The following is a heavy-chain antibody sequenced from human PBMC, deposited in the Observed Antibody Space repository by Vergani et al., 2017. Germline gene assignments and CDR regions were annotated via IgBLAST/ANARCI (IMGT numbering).Heavy chain of an antibody. Sequence: QVQLQESGPGLVKPPGTLSLTCAVSGGSISSSNWWSWVRQPPGKGLEWIGEIYHSGSTNYNPSLKSRVTISVDKSKNQFSLKLSSVTAADTAVYYCARRGHTRYYGAPGGMDVWGQGTTVTVSS. V-gene: IGHV4-4*03. D-gene: IGHD3-10*01. J-gene: IGHJ6*02. CDR1: GGSISSSNW. CDR2: IYHSGST. CDR3: ARRGHTRYYGAPGGMDV.